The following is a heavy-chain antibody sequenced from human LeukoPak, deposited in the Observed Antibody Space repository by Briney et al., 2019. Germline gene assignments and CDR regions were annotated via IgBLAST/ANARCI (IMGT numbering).Heavy chain of an antibody. CDR2: ISVSGGST. D-gene: IGHD3-16*01. CDR1: GFTFCSYA. V-gene: IGHV3-23*01. CDR3: AKRGNYMDV. J-gene: IGHJ6*03. Sequence: PGGALRLSCGASGFTFCSYALSWVRQAPGEGLGWVSAISVSGGSTYYADSMKGRFTISRDNSKNTLYLQMNSLRAEDTAVYYCAKRGNYMDVWGKGTTVTVSS.